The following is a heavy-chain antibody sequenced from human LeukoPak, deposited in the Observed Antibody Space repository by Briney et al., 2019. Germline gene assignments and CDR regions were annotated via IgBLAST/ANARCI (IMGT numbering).Heavy chain of an antibody. CDR1: GFTFSSYA. D-gene: IGHD6-13*01. Sequence: GRSLRLSCAASGFTFSSYAMHWVRQAPGKGLEWVAVISYDGSNKYYADSVKGRFTISRDSSKNTLYLQMNSLRAEDTAVYYCARERIAAAGRPAYYFDYWGQGTLVTVSS. J-gene: IGHJ4*02. CDR3: ARERIAAAGRPAYYFDY. CDR2: ISYDGSNK. V-gene: IGHV3-30*04.